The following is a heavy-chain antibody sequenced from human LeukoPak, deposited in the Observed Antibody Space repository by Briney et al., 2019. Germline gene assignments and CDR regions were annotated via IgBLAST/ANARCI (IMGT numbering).Heavy chain of an antibody. J-gene: IGHJ6*03. V-gene: IGHV3-33*01. CDR1: TPTPVIIA. CDR2: LLYDGNTK. CDR3: ARDHRPEIQYYYMDV. D-gene: IGHD1-14*01. Sequence: GRSLTPACVVSTPTPVIIAMDCDSQAPGKGLEWVAALLYDGNTKHYADSVKGRFTISRDISKNTFYLQMNSLTAEDTAVYYCARDHRPEIQYYYMDVWGKGTTVGVSS.